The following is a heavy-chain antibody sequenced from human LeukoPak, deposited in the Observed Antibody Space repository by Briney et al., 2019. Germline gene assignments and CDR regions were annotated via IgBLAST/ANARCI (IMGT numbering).Heavy chain of an antibody. J-gene: IGHJ5*02. CDR1: GHTFTGYY. CDR2: INPNSGGT. V-gene: IGHV1-2*02. Sequence: ASVKVSCKASGHTFTGYYMHWVRQAPGQGREWMGWINPNSGGTNYAQKFQGRVTMTRDTSISTAYMELSRLRSDDTAVYYCARGTPPRITMVRGVQNWFDPWGQGTLVTVSS. CDR3: ARGTPPRITMVRGVQNWFDP. D-gene: IGHD3-10*01.